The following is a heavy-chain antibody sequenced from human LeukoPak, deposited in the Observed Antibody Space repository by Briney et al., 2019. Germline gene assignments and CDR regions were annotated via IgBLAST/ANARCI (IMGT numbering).Heavy chain of an antibody. CDR2: ISYDGSNK. V-gene: IGHV3-30-3*01. CDR1: GFTFSSYA. Sequence: GGSLRLSCAASGFTFSSYAMHWVRQAPGKGLEWVAVISYDGSNKYYADSVKGRFTISRDNSKNTLYLQMNSLRAEDTAVYYCARDSFFGSWYQGDYWGQGTLVTVSS. CDR3: ARDSFFGSWYQGDY. J-gene: IGHJ4*02. D-gene: IGHD6-13*01.